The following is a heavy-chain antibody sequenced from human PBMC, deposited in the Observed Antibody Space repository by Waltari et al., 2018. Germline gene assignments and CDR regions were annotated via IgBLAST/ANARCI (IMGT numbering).Heavy chain of an antibody. D-gene: IGHD1-7*01. CDR3: AKGAVTGTTWYYFDH. Sequence: EVQLVESGGGLVQPARSLRLSFAASGFTFDAYAMHWVRQAPGKGLEWVSGISWNSDVINYADSVKGRFTVSRDNAKSSLYLQMNSLRPQDMALYYCAKGAVTGTTWYYFDHWGQGTLVTVSS. V-gene: IGHV3-9*03. J-gene: IGHJ4*02. CDR2: ISWNSDVI. CDR1: GFTFDAYA.